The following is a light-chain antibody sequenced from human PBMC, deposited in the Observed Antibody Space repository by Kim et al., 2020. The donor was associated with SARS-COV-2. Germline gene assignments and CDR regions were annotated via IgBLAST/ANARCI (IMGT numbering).Light chain of an antibody. V-gene: IGLV2-23*02. Sequence: QSALTQPASVSGYPGQSITISCTGTRSDVGSYNLVSWYQQHPGRAPKLIISEVTKRPSGVSNRFSGSKSDNTASLSISGLQAEDEADYYCCSYAGDSNYVFGAGTKVTVL. CDR3: CSYAGDSNYV. CDR1: RSDVGSYNL. J-gene: IGLJ1*01. CDR2: EVT.